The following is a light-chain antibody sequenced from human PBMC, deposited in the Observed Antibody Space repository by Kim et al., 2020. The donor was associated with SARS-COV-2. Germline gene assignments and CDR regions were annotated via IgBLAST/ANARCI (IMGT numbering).Light chain of an antibody. CDR1: QGINKN. Sequence: DIQMTQSPSSLSASKGERVIITCQATQGINKNLNWYQQKPGKAPRLLIYDASNLETGVPSRFSGSGSETDFTLTISSLQPEDIGTYYCQQYDNLPYTFGQGTKLEI. V-gene: IGKV1-33*01. CDR3: QQYDNLPYT. J-gene: IGKJ2*01. CDR2: DAS.